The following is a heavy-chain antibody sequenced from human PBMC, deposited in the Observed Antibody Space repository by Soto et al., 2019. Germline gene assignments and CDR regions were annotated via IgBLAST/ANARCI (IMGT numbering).Heavy chain of an antibody. V-gene: IGHV1-3*04. CDR2: INTGNGST. D-gene: IGHD3-10*01. Sequence: ASVKVSCKASGYTFTSYTMHWVRQAPGQRLEWMGWINTGNGSTKYSQKVQGRVTFARDTSASTVYMELSSLRAEDTAVYYCARTTYFYASGTYYTSGMDVWGQGTTVTVSS. J-gene: IGHJ6*02. CDR3: ARTTYFYASGTYYTSGMDV. CDR1: GYTFTSYT.